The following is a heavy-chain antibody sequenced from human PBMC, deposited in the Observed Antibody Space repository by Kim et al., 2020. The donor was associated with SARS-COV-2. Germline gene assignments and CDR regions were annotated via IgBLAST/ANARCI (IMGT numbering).Heavy chain of an antibody. D-gene: IGHD2-15*01. V-gene: IGHV3-74*01. CDR3: ARERYCSGGSCYDDWFDP. Sequence: GRVTISRDNAKNTRYLQMKSLGAEDTAVYYCARERYCSGGSCYDDWFDPWGQGTLVTVSS. J-gene: IGHJ5*02.